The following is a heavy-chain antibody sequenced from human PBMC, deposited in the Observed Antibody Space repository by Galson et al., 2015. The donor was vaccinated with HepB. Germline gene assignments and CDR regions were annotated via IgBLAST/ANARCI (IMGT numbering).Heavy chain of an antibody. CDR3: ARAAYCGTSSCSDALDI. J-gene: IGHJ3*02. Sequence: SVKVSCKASGYTFTNYALHWVRQAPGQRLEWMGWINADNGNTKYSQKLQGRVTITRDTPATTTYMEVSSLRSEDMAVYYCARAAYCGTSSCSDALDIWGQGTMVTVSS. CDR1: GYTFTNYA. V-gene: IGHV1-3*01. CDR2: INADNGNT. D-gene: IGHD2-2*01.